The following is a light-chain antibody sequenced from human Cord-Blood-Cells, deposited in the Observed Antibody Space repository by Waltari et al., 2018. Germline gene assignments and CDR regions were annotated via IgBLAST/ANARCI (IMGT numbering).Light chain of an antibody. CDR3: QQYYSTPLT. CDR2: WAS. Sequence: DIVMTHSPDSLAVYLGERATINCKSSPSVLYSSNNKNYLAWYQQKPGQPPKLLIYWASTREAGVPDRFSGSGSGTDFTLTISSLQAEDVAVYYCQQYYSTPLTFGGGIKVEIK. CDR1: PSVLYSSNNKNY. V-gene: IGKV4-1*01. J-gene: IGKJ4*01.